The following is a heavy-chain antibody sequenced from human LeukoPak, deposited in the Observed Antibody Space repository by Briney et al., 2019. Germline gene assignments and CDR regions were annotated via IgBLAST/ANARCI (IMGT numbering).Heavy chain of an antibody. D-gene: IGHD6-19*01. CDR3: ARRRSSGWYGFDY. CDR1: GFTFSSYS. J-gene: IGHJ4*02. V-gene: IGHV3-48*01. CDR2: ISSGSSTI. Sequence: GGSLRLSCAASGFTFSSYSMNWVRQAPGKGLEWISYISSGSSTIYYADSVKGRFTISRDNAKNSLYLQMNSLRAEDTAVYYCARRRSSGWYGFDYWGQGTLVTVSS.